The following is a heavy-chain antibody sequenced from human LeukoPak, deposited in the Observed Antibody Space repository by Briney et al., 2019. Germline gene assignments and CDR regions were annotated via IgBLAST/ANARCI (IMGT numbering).Heavy chain of an antibody. CDR2: IYYSGST. Sequence: PSETLSLTCTVSGGSISSSSYYWGCIRQPPGKGLEWIGSIYYSGSTYYNPSLKSRVTISVDTSKNQFSLKLSSVTAADTAVYYCARDTNGDLDYWGQGTLVTVSS. CDR3: ARDTNGDLDY. D-gene: IGHD4-17*01. CDR1: GGSISSSSYY. J-gene: IGHJ4*02. V-gene: IGHV4-39*07.